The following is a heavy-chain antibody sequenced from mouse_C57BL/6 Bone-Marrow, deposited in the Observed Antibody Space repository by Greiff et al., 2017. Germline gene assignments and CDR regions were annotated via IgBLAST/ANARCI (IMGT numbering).Heavy chain of an antibody. CDR2: IDPETGGT. CDR3: TRPGSSYGYAMDY. CDR1: GYTFTDYE. D-gene: IGHD1-1*01. V-gene: IGHV1-15*01. Sequence: VQLQQSGAELVRPGASVTLSCKASGYTFTDYEMHWVKQTPVHGLEWIGAIDPETGGTAYNQKFKGKAILTADKSSSTAYMELRSLTSEDSAVYYCTRPGSSYGYAMDYWGQGTSVTVSS. J-gene: IGHJ4*01.